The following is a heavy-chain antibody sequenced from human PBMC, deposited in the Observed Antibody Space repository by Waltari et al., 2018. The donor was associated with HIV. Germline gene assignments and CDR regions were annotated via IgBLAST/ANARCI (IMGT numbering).Heavy chain of an antibody. V-gene: IGHV4-39*07. Sequence: QLQLQESGPGLVKPSETLSLTCTVSGGSISSSSYYWGWIRQPPGKGLEWIGSIYYSGSTYYNPSLKSRVTISVDTSKNQFSLKLSSVTAADTAVYYCARVSGISCIEGNCAFCDYWGQGTLVTVSS. D-gene: IGHD2-15*01. J-gene: IGHJ4*02. CDR2: IYYSGST. CDR3: ARVSGISCIEGNCAFCDY. CDR1: GGSISSSSYY.